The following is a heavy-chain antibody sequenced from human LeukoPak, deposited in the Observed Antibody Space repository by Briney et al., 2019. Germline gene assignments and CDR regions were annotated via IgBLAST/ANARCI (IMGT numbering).Heavy chain of an antibody. CDR3: ARETGDIVVVPAAPLLDY. CDR1: GFTFSRYA. J-gene: IGHJ4*02. V-gene: IGHV3-33*08. D-gene: IGHD2-2*01. Sequence: GGSLRLSCAASGFTFSRYAMNWVRQAPGKGLEWVAVIWYDGSNKYYADSVKGRFTISRDNSKNTLYLQMNSLRAEDTAVYYCARETGDIVVVPAAPLLDYWGQGTLVTVSS. CDR2: IWYDGSNK.